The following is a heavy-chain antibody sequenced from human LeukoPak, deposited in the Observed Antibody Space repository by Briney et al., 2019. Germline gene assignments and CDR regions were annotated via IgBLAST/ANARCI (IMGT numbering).Heavy chain of an antibody. J-gene: IGHJ1*01. D-gene: IGHD1-26*01. V-gene: IGHV4-59*08. CDR2: IYYSGST. Sequence: PSETLSLTCTVXXGXXXXXXXXXIXXXXXXXXXXIXXIYYSGSTXYNPSLKSRXTXSVDTSKNQISLKLGSVTAADTXVYYCARHDVAGATTDYFQHWGQGTLVTVSS. CDR3: ARHDVAGATTDYFQH. CDR1: XGXXXXXX.